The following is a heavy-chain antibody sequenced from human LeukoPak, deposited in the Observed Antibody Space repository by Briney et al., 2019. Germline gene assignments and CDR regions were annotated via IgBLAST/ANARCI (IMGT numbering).Heavy chain of an antibody. CDR2: IWYDGSNK. J-gene: IGHJ4*02. V-gene: IGHV3-33*01. CDR1: GFTFSSYG. D-gene: IGHD3-10*01. CDR3: ARDEAYGSGSYSPSATFDY. Sequence: GSLRLSCAASGFTFSSYGMHWVRQAPGKGLEWVAVIWYDGSNKYYADSVKGRFTISRDNSKNTLYLQMNSLRAEDTAVYYSARDEAYGSGSYSPSATFDYWGQGTLVTVSS.